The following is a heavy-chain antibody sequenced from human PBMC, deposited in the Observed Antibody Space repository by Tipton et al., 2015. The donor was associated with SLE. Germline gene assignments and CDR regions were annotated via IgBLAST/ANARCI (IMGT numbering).Heavy chain of an antibody. D-gene: IGHD2-8*01. CDR3: ARGRTGAGTNPFGP. J-gene: IGHJ5*02. CDR1: DGSLGGYY. CDR2: VSHSGRT. Sequence: LVKPTETLSLTCAVYDGSLGGYYWSWIRQPPGKGLEWIGEVSHSGRTNYIASLKSRVTISIDTSKNQFSLRLDSVVAAGTGVYYCARGRTGAGTNPFGPWGPGPRVTVAS. V-gene: IGHV4-34*01.